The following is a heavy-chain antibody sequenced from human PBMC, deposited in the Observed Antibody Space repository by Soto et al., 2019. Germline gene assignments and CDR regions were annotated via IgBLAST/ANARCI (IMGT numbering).Heavy chain of an antibody. CDR3: AKDSPVSGNYHDLDY. J-gene: IGHJ4*02. V-gene: IGHV3-23*01. CDR2: LTPGGETT. D-gene: IGHD1-26*01. Sequence: EVHLLQSGGGLVQPGGSLRLSCAASGFTFSSFAMTWVRQAPGAGLEWVSALTPGGETTYYIASVRGRFTISRDNARDTLYLQMNSLTAADTAVYYCAKDSPVSGNYHDLDYWGQGTLVTVSS. CDR1: GFTFSSFA.